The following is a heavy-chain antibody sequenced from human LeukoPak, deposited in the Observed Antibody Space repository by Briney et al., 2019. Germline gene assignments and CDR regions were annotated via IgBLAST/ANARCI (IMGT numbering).Heavy chain of an antibody. CDR2: IYHSGST. V-gene: IGHV4-38-2*02. CDR1: GGSISSYY. Sequence: SETLSLTCTVSGGSISSYYWSWIRQPPGKGLEWIGSIYHSGSTYYNPSLKSRVTISVDTSKNQFSLKLSSVTAADTAVYYCARGPHPYGSGKGMDVWGQGTTVTVSS. D-gene: IGHD3-10*01. J-gene: IGHJ6*02. CDR3: ARGPHPYGSGKGMDV.